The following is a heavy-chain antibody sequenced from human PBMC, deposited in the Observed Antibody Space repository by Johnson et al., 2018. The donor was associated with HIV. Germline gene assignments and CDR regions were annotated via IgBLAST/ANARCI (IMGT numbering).Heavy chain of an antibody. J-gene: IGHJ3*02. V-gene: IGHV3-20*04. CDR3: TSDRRGSSGAFDI. D-gene: IGHD1-26*01. CDR1: GSTFDDYG. CDR2: INWNGDSR. Sequence: VQLVESGGGVVRPGGSLRLSCAASGSTFDDYGMSWVRQVPGKGLEWVSGINWNGDSRGYVDSVKGRFTISRDNAKNSLYLQMNSLRAEDTALYYCTSDRRGSSGAFDIWGQGTMVTVSS.